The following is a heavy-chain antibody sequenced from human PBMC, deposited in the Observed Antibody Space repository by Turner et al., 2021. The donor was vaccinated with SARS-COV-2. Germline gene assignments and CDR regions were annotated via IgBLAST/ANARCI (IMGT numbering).Heavy chain of an antibody. CDR2: ISYDGSNK. V-gene: IGHV3-30-3*01. J-gene: IGHJ4*02. Sequence: VQLVESGGGLVKPGGSLRLSCAASGFTFSNAWMNWVRQAPGKGLEWVAVISYDGSNKFYADSVKGRFTISRDNSKNTLYLQMNSLRAEDTAVYYCARGGGYGAAFDYWGQGTLVTVSS. D-gene: IGHD5-12*01. CDR1: GFTFSNAW. CDR3: ARGGGYGAAFDY.